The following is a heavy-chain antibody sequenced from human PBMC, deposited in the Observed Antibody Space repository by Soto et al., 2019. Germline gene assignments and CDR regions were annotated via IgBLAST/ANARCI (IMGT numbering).Heavy chain of an antibody. J-gene: IGHJ4*02. CDR3: ARGHWGFDY. CDR1: GYTFISYA. V-gene: IGHV1-3*01. Sequence: GASVKVSCKASGYTFISYAMHWVRQAPGQRLEWMGWIIPGNGNTKYSENLQGRVTITRDTSASTTYMELSSLSSEDTAVYYCARGHWGFDYWGQGTLVTVSS. D-gene: IGHD7-27*01. CDR2: IIPGNGNT.